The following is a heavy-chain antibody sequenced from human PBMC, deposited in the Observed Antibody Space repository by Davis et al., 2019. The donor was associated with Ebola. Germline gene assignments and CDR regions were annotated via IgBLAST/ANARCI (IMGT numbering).Heavy chain of an antibody. CDR3: VTSKSGTYAY. CDR1: GFSFSTSA. Sequence: GESLQISCAASGFSFSTSAMHWVRQASGKGLEWVGRIRSIANNHATGYAASVKGRFTISREDSRNTVYLQLNSLKFEDTAVYYCVTSKSGTYAYWGQGKLVTVSS. V-gene: IGHV3-73*01. J-gene: IGHJ4*02. D-gene: IGHD1-26*01. CDR2: IRSIANNHAT.